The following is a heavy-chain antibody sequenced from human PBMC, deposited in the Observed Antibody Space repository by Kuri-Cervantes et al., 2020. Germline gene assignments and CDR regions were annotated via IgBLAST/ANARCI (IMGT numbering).Heavy chain of an antibody. Sequence: GESRKISCQASGFTFSSYAMHWVRQAPGKGLEWLAVISYDVSNKYYADSVKGRFTISRDNSQNTLYLQMKSLRSEDTAVYYRAKDLRDVIDCGGVCYSGFDYWGHGTLVTVSS. D-gene: IGHD2-21*02. CDR2: ISYDVSNK. J-gene: IGHJ4*01. V-gene: IGHV3-30*01. CDR1: GFTFSSYA. CDR3: AKDLRDVIDCGGVCYSGFDY.